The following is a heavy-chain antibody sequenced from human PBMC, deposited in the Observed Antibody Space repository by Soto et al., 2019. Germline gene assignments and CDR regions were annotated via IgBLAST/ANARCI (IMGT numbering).Heavy chain of an antibody. V-gene: IGHV1-18*01. J-gene: IGHJ2*01. CDR1: GYTLTRYV. D-gene: IGHD1-20*01. Sequence: VHLVQSGAEVKKPGASVKVSCKASGYTLTRYVITWVRQAPGQGLEWMGSISAYNANTNYAQKLQGRLTMTTDTSTSTAYMELRSLTSDDTAVDYCAREVFRYFDLWGRGTLVSVSS. CDR3: AREVFRYFDL. CDR2: ISAYNANT.